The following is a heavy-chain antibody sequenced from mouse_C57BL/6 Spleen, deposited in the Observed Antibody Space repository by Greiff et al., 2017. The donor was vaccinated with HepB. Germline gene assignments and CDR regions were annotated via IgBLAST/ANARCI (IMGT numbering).Heavy chain of an antibody. CDR3: ARWGNGNWYFDV. CDR2: INPSTGGT. V-gene: IGHV1-42*01. D-gene: IGHD2-1*01. CDR1: GYSFTGYY. J-gene: IGHJ1*03. Sequence: VQLQQSGPELVKPGASVKISCKASGYSFTGYYMNWVKQSPEKSLEWIGEINPSTGGTTYNQKFKAKATLTVDKSSSTAYMQLKSLTSEDSAVYYCARWGNGNWYFDVWGTGTTVTVSS.